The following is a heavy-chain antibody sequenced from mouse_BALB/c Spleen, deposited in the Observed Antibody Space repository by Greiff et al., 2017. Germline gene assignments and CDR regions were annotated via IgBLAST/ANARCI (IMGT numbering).Heavy chain of an antibody. Sequence: EVHLVESGPGLVKPSQSLSLTCTVTGYSITSDYAWNWIRQFPGNKLEWMGYISYSGSTSYNPSLKSRISITRDTSKNQFFLQLNSVTTEDTATYYCATLYGSSYYFDYWGQGTTLTVAS. J-gene: IGHJ2*01. D-gene: IGHD1-1*01. V-gene: IGHV3-2*02. CDR2: ISYSGST. CDR3: ATLYGSSYYFDY. CDR1: GYSITSDYA.